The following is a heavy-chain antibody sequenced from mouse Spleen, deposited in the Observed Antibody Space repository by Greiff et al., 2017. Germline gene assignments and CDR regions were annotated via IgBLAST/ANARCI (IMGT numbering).Heavy chain of an antibody. CDR3: ARNPRNLYFDY. D-gene: IGHD2-1*01. J-gene: IGHJ2*01. Sequence: EVQLVESGGGLVQPGGSRKLSCAASGFTFSSFGMHWVRQAPEKGLEWVAYISSGSSTIYYADTVKGRFTISRDNPKNTLFLQMTSLRSEDTAMYYCARNPRNLYFDYWGQGTTLTVSS. CDR1: GFTFSSFG. CDR2: ISSGSSTI. V-gene: IGHV5-17*02.